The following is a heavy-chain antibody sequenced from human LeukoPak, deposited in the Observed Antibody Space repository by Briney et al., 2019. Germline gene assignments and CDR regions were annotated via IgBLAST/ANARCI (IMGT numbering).Heavy chain of an antibody. CDR1: GYTFTSYA. J-gene: IGHJ4*02. CDR2: INTNTGNP. CDR3: ARALFLEQLVHDFDY. Sequence: ASVKVSCKASGYTFTSYAMNWGREAPGQGLGWMGWINTNTGNPTYAQGFTGRFVFSLDTSVSTAYLQISSLKAKDTAVYYCARALFLEQLVHDFDYWGQGTLVTVSS. V-gene: IGHV7-4-1*02. D-gene: IGHD6-13*01.